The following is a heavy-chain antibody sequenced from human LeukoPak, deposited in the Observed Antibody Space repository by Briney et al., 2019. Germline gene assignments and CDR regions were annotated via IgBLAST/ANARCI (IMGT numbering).Heavy chain of an antibody. CDR3: ARGILRRITMVRGVQNDAFDI. V-gene: IGHV4-34*01. CDR1: GGTFSGYY. D-gene: IGHD3-10*01. CDR2: INHSGST. J-gene: IGHJ3*02. Sequence: SETLPLTCAAYGGTFSGYYWSWVRQPPGKGLEWIGEINHSGSTNYNPSLKSRVTKSVDTSKNQFSLKLSSVTAADTAVYYCARGILRRITMVRGVQNDAFDIWGQGTMVTVSS.